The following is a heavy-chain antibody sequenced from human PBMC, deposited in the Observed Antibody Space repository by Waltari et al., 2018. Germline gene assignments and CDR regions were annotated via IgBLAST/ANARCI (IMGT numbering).Heavy chain of an antibody. CDR2: INHSGST. Sequence: QVQLQQWGAGLLKPSETLSLTCAVYGGSFSGYYWSWIRPPPGKGLEWIGEINHSGSTNYNPSLKSRVTISVDTSKNQFSLKLSSVTAADTAVYYCARHWSFCSGGSCYKYYFDYWGQGTLVTVSS. CDR1: GGSFSGYY. V-gene: IGHV4-34*01. D-gene: IGHD2-15*01. J-gene: IGHJ4*02. CDR3: ARHWSFCSGGSCYKYYFDY.